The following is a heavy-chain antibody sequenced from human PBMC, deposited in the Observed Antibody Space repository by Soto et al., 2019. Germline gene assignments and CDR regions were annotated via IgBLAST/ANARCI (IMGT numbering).Heavy chain of an antibody. D-gene: IGHD1-26*01. CDR1: GYSSTSYW. Sequence: PGESLKISCKGSGYSSTSYWISWVRQMLGKGLEWMGRIDPSDSYTNYSPSFQGHVTISADKSISTAYLQWSSLKASDTAMYYCARQGDYYYYGMDVWGQGTTVTVSS. CDR3: ARQGDYYYYGMDV. J-gene: IGHJ6*02. V-gene: IGHV5-10-1*01. CDR2: IDPSDSYT.